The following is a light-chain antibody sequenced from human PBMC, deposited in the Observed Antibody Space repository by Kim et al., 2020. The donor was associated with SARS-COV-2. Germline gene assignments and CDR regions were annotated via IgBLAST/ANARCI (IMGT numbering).Light chain of an antibody. Sequence: EIVLTQSPATLSLSPGERATLSCRASQSVSPYLAWYQQKPGQAPRLLIDDASKRATGIPARFSGSGSGTVFTLTISSLEPDDFAVYYCQLGTNWLTSGGGTKVDIK. CDR3: QLGTNWLT. CDR2: DAS. CDR1: QSVSPY. V-gene: IGKV3-11*01. J-gene: IGKJ4*01.